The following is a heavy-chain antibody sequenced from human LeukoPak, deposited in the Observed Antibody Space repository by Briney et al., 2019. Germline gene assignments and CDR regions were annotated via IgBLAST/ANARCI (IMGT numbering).Heavy chain of an antibody. D-gene: IGHD5-18*01. CDR3: AREKVWGYSYRDGPYYGMDV. Sequence: ASVKVSCKASGYTFTSYGISWVRQAPGQGLEWMGWISAYNGNTNYAQKLQGRVTTTTDTSTSTAYMELRSLRSDDTAVYYCAREKVWGYSYRDGPYYGMDVWGKGTTVTVSS. V-gene: IGHV1-18*04. J-gene: IGHJ6*04. CDR2: ISAYNGNT. CDR1: GYTFTSYG.